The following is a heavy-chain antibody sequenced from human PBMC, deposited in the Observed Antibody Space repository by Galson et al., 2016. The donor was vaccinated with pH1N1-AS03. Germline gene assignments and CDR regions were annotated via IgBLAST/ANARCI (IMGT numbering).Heavy chain of an antibody. CDR2: INYSGST. V-gene: IGHV4-59*11. CDR1: GGSISSRY. D-gene: IGHD4-17*01. Sequence: SETLSLTCTVSGGSISSRYWNWIRQPPGKGLEWIGYINYSGSTNYNPSLKSRVTISVDTSKNRFSLKLSSVTAADTAVYYCARHDYGDYVGWFDPWGQGTLVTVSS. J-gene: IGHJ5*02. CDR3: ARHDYGDYVGWFDP.